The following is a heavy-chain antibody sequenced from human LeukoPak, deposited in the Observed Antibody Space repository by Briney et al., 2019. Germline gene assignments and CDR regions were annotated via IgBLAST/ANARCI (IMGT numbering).Heavy chain of an antibody. Sequence: GGSLRLSCAVSGFTFSNYGMHWVRQAPGKGLEWVAFIQYDGSDKYYADSVKGRFTISRDNSRNTLYLQMNSLRVEDTAVYYCANEPSGDHDAFDIWGKGTMVTASS. CDR1: GFTFSNYG. CDR3: ANEPSGDHDAFDI. CDR2: IQYDGSDK. V-gene: IGHV3-30*02. J-gene: IGHJ3*02.